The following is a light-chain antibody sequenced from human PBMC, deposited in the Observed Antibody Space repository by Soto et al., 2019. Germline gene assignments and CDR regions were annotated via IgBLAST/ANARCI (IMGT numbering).Light chain of an antibody. V-gene: IGKV2-28*01. J-gene: IGKJ3*01. CDR2: RVS. CDR1: QSLLHRNGYTY. Sequence: DIVMTQSPLSLPVTPGEPASISCRSSQSLLHRNGYTYLDWYLQKPGQSPQLLIYRVSNRASGVPDRFSGSGSGTDFTLKISRVEAEDVGIYYCMQGLQIRVTFGPGNKVDIK. CDR3: MQGLQIRVT.